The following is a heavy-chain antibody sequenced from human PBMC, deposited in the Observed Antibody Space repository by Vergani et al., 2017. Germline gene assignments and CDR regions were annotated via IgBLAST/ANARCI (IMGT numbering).Heavy chain of an antibody. Sequence: QVQLVESGGGVVQPGRSLRLSCAASGFTFSSYAMHWVRQAPGKGLEWVAVISYDGSNKYYADSVKGRFTISRDNSKNTLYLQMNSLRAEDTAVYYCAREQVPRPKRGVGKYGMDVWGQGTTVTVSS. CDR1: GFTFSSYA. CDR3: AREQVPRPKRGVGKYGMDV. CDR2: ISYDGSNK. J-gene: IGHJ6*02. D-gene: IGHD3-10*01. V-gene: IGHV3-30-3*01.